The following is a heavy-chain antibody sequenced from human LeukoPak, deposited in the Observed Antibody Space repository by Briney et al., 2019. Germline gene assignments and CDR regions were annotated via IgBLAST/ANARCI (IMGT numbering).Heavy chain of an antibody. J-gene: IGHJ4*02. CDR2: ISSSGGTT. Sequence: GGSLRLSCSASGFSFSTYTLNWVRQAPGKGLEWTSYISSSGGTTYYADSVKGRFTISRDNAKNSPYLQMNSLRAGDTAVYYCAKRGASTSIWLDWGQGTLVTVSS. CDR1: GFSFSTYT. D-gene: IGHD3-22*01. CDR3: AKRGASTSIWLD. V-gene: IGHV3-48*03.